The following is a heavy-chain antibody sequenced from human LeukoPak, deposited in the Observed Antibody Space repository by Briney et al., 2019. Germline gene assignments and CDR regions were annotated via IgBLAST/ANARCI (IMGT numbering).Heavy chain of an antibody. D-gene: IGHD5-18*01. Sequence: GESLKISCKGSGYSFTSYWIGWVRQMPGKGLEWLGIIHPADSDIRYSPSFEGQVTISADKSITTAYLQWSGLTASDTAMYYCARGNSYGYRRFDYWGQGTLVTVSS. CDR1: GYSFTSYW. V-gene: IGHV5-51*01. J-gene: IGHJ4*02. CDR3: ARGNSYGYRRFDY. CDR2: IHPADSDI.